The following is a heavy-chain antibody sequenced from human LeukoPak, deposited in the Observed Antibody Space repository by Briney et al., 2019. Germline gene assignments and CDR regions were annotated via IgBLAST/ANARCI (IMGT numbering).Heavy chain of an antibody. CDR3: ARLLSGSYSGSFDY. J-gene: IGHJ4*02. D-gene: IGHD1-26*01. CDR1: GFTFSSYS. Sequence: GGSLRLSCAASGFTFSSYSMNWVRQAPGKGLESVSYISSSRSTIYYADSVKGRFTISRDNAKNSLYLQMNSLRAEDTAVYYCARLLSGSYSGSFDYWGQGTLVTVSS. V-gene: IGHV3-48*04. CDR2: ISSSRSTI.